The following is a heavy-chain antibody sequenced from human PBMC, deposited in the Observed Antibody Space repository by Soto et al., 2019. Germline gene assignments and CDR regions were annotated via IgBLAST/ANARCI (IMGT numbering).Heavy chain of an antibody. D-gene: IGHD4-17*01. CDR1: GYTFTSYA. J-gene: IGHJ4*02. Sequence: QVQLVQSGAEEKKPGASVKVSCKASGYTFTSYAMHWVRQAPGQRLEWMGWINAGNGNTKYSQKFQGRVTMTRDTSASTAYMERSSLRSEDTAVYYCARDGMTTVTTSFDYWGQGTLVTVSS. CDR2: INAGNGNT. V-gene: IGHV1-3*05. CDR3: ARDGMTTVTTSFDY.